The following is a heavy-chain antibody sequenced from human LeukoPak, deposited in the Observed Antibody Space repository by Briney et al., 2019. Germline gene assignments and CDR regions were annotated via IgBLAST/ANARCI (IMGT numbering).Heavy chain of an antibody. CDR1: GYTLTSYY. Sequence: ASVKGSCKASGYTLTSYYMHWVRQAPGQGLEWMGIINPSGGSTIYAQKFQGRVTMTRDMSTSTAYMELSSLRSEDTAVYYCARGEVGDYVWFDPWGQGTLVTVSS. V-gene: IGHV1-46*01. D-gene: IGHD4-17*01. CDR2: INPSGGST. J-gene: IGHJ5*02. CDR3: ARGEVGDYVWFDP.